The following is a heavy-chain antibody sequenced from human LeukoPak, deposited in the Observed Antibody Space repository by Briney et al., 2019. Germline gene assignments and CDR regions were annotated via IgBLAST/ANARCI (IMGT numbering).Heavy chain of an antibody. J-gene: IGHJ4*02. D-gene: IGHD6-19*01. V-gene: IGHV4-39*01. Sequence: SETLSLTCPVSGGSISSSSYYWGWIRQPPGKGLEWIGSIYYSGSTYYNPSLKSRVTISVDTSKNQFSLKLSSVTAADTAVYYCARHSLRIAVAYYFDYWGQGTLVTVSS. CDR1: GGSISSSSYY. CDR3: ARHSLRIAVAYYFDY. CDR2: IYYSGST.